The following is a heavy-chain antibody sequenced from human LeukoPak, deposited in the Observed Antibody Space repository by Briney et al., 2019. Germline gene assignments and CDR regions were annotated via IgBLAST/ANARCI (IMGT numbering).Heavy chain of an antibody. CDR1: GGSIISYY. CDR2: IYYTGST. D-gene: IGHD5-18*01. V-gene: IGHV4-59*01. Sequence: SETLSLTCTVSGGSIISYYWTWIRQPPGKGLEWIGYIYYTGSTKYNPSLKSRVTISVDTSKHQFSLKLSSVTAADTAVYYCARDGRGYSYGVGFDPWGEGTLVTVCS. CDR3: ARDGRGYSYGVGFDP. J-gene: IGHJ5*02.